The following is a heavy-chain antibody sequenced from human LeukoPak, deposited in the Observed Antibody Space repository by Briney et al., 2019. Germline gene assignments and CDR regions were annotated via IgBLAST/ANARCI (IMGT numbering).Heavy chain of an antibody. Sequence: GASVKVSCKASGYTFTGYYMHWVRQAPGQGLEWMGWINPNSGGTNYAQKFQGRITMTRDTSISTAYMELSRLRSDDTAVYYCARDQAPRMITLGGPRRWFDPWGQGTLVTVSS. CDR1: GYTFTGYY. CDR2: INPNSGGT. D-gene: IGHD3-16*01. V-gene: IGHV1-2*02. J-gene: IGHJ5*02. CDR3: ARDQAPRMITLGGPRRWFDP.